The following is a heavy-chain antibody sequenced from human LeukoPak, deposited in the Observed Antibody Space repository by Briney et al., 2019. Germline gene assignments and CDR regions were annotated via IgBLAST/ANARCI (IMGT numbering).Heavy chain of an antibody. CDR3: ARAGGSGSYSYFDY. D-gene: IGHD3-10*01. CDR2: IYYSGST. CDR1: GGSISSYY. Sequence: SETLSLTCTVSGGSISSYYWSWIRQPPGKGLEWSGYIYYSGSTNYNPSLKSRVTISVDTSKNQFSLKLSSVTAADTAVYYCARAGGSGSYSYFDYWGQGTLVTVSS. J-gene: IGHJ4*02. V-gene: IGHV4-59*01.